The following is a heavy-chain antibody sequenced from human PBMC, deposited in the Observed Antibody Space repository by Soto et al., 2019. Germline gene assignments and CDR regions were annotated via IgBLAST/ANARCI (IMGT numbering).Heavy chain of an antibody. V-gene: IGHV3-33*01. CDR1: GFTFSSYG. Sequence: QVQLVESGGGVVQPGRSLRLSCAASGFTFSSYGMHWVRQAPGKGLEWVAVIWYDGSNKYYADSVKGRFTISRDNSKNPLYLQRNSLRAEDTAVYYCARDGHIAVAVYWGQGTLVTVSS. CDR2: IWYDGSNK. D-gene: IGHD6-19*01. J-gene: IGHJ4*02. CDR3: ARDGHIAVAVY.